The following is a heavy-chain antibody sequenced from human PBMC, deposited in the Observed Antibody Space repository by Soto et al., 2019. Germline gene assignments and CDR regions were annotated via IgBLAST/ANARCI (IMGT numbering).Heavy chain of an antibody. J-gene: IGHJ6*02. Sequence: PSETLSLTCTVSGGSISSYYWSWIRQPPRKGLEWIGYIYYSGSTNYNPSLKSRVTISVDTSKNQFSLKLSSVTAADTAVYYCARVYGDYLGWDEYYYYGMDVWGQGTTVTVSS. V-gene: IGHV4-59*01. D-gene: IGHD4-17*01. CDR3: ARVYGDYLGWDEYYYYGMDV. CDR1: GGSISSYY. CDR2: IYYSGST.